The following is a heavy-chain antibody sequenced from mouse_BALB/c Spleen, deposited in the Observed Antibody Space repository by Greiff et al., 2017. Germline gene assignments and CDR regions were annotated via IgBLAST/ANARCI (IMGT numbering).Heavy chain of an antibody. V-gene: IGHV5-4*02. Sequence: EVKLVESGGGLVKPGGSLKLSCAASGFTFSDYYMYWVRQTPEKRLEWVATISDGGSYTYYPDSVKGRFTISRDNAKNNLYLQMSSLKSEDTAMYYCARDHNYGQPGAMDYWGQGTSVTVSS. D-gene: IGHD1-1*02. CDR1: GFTFSDYY. CDR3: ARDHNYGQPGAMDY. CDR2: ISDGGSYT. J-gene: IGHJ4*01.